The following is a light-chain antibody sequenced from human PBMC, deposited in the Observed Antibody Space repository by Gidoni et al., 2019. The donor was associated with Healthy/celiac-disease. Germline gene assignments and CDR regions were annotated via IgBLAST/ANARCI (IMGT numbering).Light chain of an antibody. V-gene: IGLV2-11*01. CDR3: CSYAGSYVV. J-gene: IGLJ2*01. CDR1: RSDVGGYNY. CDR2: DVS. Sequence: QSALTQPRSVSGSPGQSVTISCTGTRSDVGGYNYVSWYQQTPGKAPKLMIYDVSKRPSGVPDRFSGSKSGNTASLTISGLQAEDEADYYCCSYAGSYVVFGGGTKLTVL.